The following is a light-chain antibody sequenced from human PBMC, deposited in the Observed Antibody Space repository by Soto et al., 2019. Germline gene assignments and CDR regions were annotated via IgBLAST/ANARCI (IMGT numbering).Light chain of an antibody. CDR3: QQRSNWWT. Sequence: EIVLTQSPATLSLSPGERATLSCRASQSVSSYLAWYQQKPDQAPRLLIYDASNRATGIPARFSGCGSGTDFTLTISSLEPEDFAVYYCQQRSNWWTFGQGTKVDIK. CDR2: DAS. CDR1: QSVSSY. J-gene: IGKJ1*01. V-gene: IGKV3-11*01.